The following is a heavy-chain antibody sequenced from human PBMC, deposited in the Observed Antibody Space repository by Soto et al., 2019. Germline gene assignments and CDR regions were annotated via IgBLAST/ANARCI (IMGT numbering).Heavy chain of an antibody. V-gene: IGHV1-69*01. CDR1: GGTFSSYA. Sequence: QVQLVQSGAEVKKPGSSVKVSCKASGGTFSSYAISWVRQAPGQGLEWMGGIIPIFGTANYAQKFQGRVTITADESTSPAYMQLSRLRSDDTAVYYCARVIAAPQPVFYYYYGMHVWGQGTTVTVAS. CDR2: IIPIFGTA. D-gene: IGHD6-6*01. J-gene: IGHJ6*02. CDR3: ARVIAAPQPVFYYYYGMHV.